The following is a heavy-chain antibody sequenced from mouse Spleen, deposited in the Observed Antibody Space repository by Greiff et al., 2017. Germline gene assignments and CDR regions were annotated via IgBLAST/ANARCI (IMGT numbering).Heavy chain of an antibody. Sequence: EVQRVESGTVLARPGASVKMSCKTSGYTFTSYWMHWVKQRPGQGLEWIGAIYPGNSDTSYNQKFKGKAKLTAVTSASTAYMELSSLTNEDSAVYYCTRSRGDYGYDWMDYWGQGTSVTVSS. CDR1: GYTFTSYW. D-gene: IGHD1-2*01. CDR3: TRSRGDYGYDWMDY. CDR2: IYPGNSDT. J-gene: IGHJ4*01. V-gene: IGHV1-5*01.